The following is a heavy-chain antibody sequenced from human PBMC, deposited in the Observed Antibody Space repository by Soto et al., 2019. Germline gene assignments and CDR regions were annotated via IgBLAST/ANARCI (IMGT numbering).Heavy chain of an antibody. CDR2: IKQDGSEK. CDR1: GFTFSSYW. V-gene: IGHV3-7*03. CDR3: ARDWRYYYGSGSPSYFDY. J-gene: IGHJ4*02. Sequence: PGGSLRLSCAASGFTFSSYWMSWVRQAPGKGLEWVANIKQDGSEKYYVDSVKGRFTISRDNAKNSLYLQMNSVRAEDTAVYYCARDWRYYYGSGSPSYFDYWGQGTLVTVSS. D-gene: IGHD3-10*01.